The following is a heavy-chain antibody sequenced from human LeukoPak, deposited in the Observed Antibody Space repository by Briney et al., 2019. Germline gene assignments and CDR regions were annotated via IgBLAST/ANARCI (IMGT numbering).Heavy chain of an antibody. CDR1: GFTFSNYA. CDR2: ISGSGGST. D-gene: IGHD3-22*01. Sequence: GGSLRLSCAASGFTFSNYAMNWVRQAPGKGLEWVSGISGSGGSTDYADSVKGRFTISRDNSKNTLYLQMNNLRVEDTAVYYCAKEVGYDRSGLFDYWGQGTLVTVSS. V-gene: IGHV3-23*01. CDR3: AKEVGYDRSGLFDY. J-gene: IGHJ4*02.